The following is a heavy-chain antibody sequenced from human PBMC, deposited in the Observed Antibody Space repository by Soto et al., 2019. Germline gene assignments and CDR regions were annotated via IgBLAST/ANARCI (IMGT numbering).Heavy chain of an antibody. Sequence: EVQLLESGGGLVQPGGSLRLSCAASGFTFSSYAMTWVRQAPVNGLEWVSTISNSGGNPYYADSVKGRFTISRDNSKNTMYLQSNSLRVEDTAVYYCAKPREVAGRGKFYYWGQGTLVTVSS. CDR3: AKPREVAGRGKFYY. J-gene: IGHJ4*02. D-gene: IGHD6-19*01. CDR1: GFTFSSYA. V-gene: IGHV3-23*01. CDR2: ISNSGGNP.